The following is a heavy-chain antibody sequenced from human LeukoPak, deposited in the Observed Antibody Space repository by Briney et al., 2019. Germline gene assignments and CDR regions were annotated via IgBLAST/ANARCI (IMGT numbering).Heavy chain of an antibody. Sequence: SETLSLTCAVYIGSFSGYHWSWIRQPPGRGLEWIGEIDHSGNTKYNPSLKSRVTISVDTSKNQFSLKLRALTAADTAVYFCARQGSISAFDFWGRGTLVTVSS. J-gene: IGHJ4*02. D-gene: IGHD2-21*01. V-gene: IGHV4-34*01. CDR3: ARQGSISAFDF. CDR1: IGSFSGYH. CDR2: IDHSGNT.